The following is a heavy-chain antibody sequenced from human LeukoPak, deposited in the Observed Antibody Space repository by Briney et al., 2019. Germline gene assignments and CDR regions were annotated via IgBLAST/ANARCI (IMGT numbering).Heavy chain of an antibody. CDR1: GVSVGTGGYS. D-gene: IGHD3-3*01. CDR3: AETGLRFLEWYYFDY. V-gene: IGHV4-30-2*01. Sequence: SETLSLTCAVSGVSVGTGGYSWNWVRQPPGKGLEWIGYIYHSGSSFYNPSLKSRVTISVDTSKNQFSLKLSSVTAADTAVYYCAETGLRFLEWYYFDYWGQGTLVTVSS. CDR2: IYHSGSS. J-gene: IGHJ4*02.